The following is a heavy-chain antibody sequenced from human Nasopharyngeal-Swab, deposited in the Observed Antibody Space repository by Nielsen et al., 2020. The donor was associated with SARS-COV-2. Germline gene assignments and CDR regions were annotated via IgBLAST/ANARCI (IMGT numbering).Heavy chain of an antibody. D-gene: IGHD5-24*01. CDR3: ARGETRRDGYKNLYYYYYGMDV. CDR2: ISYDGSNK. CDR1: GGTFSSYA. V-gene: IGHV3-30*04. J-gene: IGHJ6*02. Sequence: SCKASGGTFSSYAMHWVRQAPGKGLEWVAVISYDGSNKYYADSVKGRFTISRDNSKNTLYLQMNSLRAEDTAVYYCARGETRRDGYKNLYYYYYGMDVWGQGTTVTVSS.